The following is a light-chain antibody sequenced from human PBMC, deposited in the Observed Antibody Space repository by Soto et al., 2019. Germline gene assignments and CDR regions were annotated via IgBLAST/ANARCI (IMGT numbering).Light chain of an antibody. CDR2: GAS. V-gene: IGKV3-15*01. Sequence: EIVMTQSPATLSMSPGERATLACRASQSISSNLAWYQQKPGQAPRLLIYGASNRATGIPARFSGGGSETEFTLTISSVQSEDFAVYYCQQYDNWHPTYTFGQGTKLEIK. CDR3: QQYDNWHPTYT. J-gene: IGKJ2*01. CDR1: QSISSN.